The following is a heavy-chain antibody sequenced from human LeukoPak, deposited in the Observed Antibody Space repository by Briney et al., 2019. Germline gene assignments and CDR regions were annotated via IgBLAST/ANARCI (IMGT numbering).Heavy chain of an antibody. D-gene: IGHD5-12*01. CDR1: GGSISSSSYY. Sequence: SETLSLTCTVSGGSISSSSYYWGWIRQPPGKGLEWIGSIYYSGSTYYNPSLKSRVTISVDTSKNQFSLKLSSVTAADTAVYYCARVLLGSYWRGYSGYDYFDYWGQGTLVTVSS. CDR2: IYYSGST. CDR3: ARVLLGSYWRGYSGYDYFDY. J-gene: IGHJ4*02. V-gene: IGHV4-39*01.